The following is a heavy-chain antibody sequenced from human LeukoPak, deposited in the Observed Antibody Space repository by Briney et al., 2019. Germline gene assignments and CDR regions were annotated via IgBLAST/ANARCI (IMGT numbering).Heavy chain of an antibody. Sequence: PGGSLRLSCAASGFTFSSYGMHWVRQAPAKGLEWVAVISYDGSNKYYADSVKGRFTISRDNSKNTLYLQMNSLRAEDTAVYYCAKDLRYCSSTSCYPFYYYYMDVWGKGTTVTVSS. CDR3: AKDLRYCSSTSCYPFYYYYMDV. CDR2: ISYDGSNK. V-gene: IGHV3-30*18. J-gene: IGHJ6*03. CDR1: GFTFSSYG. D-gene: IGHD2-2*01.